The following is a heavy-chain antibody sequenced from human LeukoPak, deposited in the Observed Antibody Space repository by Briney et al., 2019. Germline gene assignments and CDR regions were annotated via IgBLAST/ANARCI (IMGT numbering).Heavy chain of an antibody. Sequence: ASVKVSCKTSGYTFSTYDINWVRQAAGQGLEWMGWMNPNSGNTGFAQKFQGRATITRDTSITTAYLELSSLRSEDTAVYYCARAIRYQLLSDYWGQGTLVTVTS. V-gene: IGHV1-8*03. CDR1: GYTFSTYD. CDR2: MNPNSGNT. J-gene: IGHJ4*02. CDR3: ARAIRYQLLSDY. D-gene: IGHD2-2*01.